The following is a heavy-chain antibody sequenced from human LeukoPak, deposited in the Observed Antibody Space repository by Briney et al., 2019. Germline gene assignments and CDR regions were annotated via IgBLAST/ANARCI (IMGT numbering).Heavy chain of an antibody. CDR1: GYSISSGYY. Sequence: SETLSLTCAVSGYSISSGYYWGWLRQPPGKGLEWIGNVYQSGITYYNASLKSRVTISVDMSKNQFSLKLNSVTAADTAVYYCARRYSNSYFDYWGQGTLVTVSS. D-gene: IGHD4-11*01. V-gene: IGHV4-38-2*01. CDR2: VYQSGIT. J-gene: IGHJ4*02. CDR3: ARRYSNSYFDY.